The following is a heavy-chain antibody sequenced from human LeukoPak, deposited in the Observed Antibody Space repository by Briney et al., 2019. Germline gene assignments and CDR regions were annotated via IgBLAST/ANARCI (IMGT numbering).Heavy chain of an antibody. CDR1: GFTFSSYG. Sequence: GGSLRLSCAVSGFTFSSYGMHWVRQAPGKGLEWVAFIRYDGSNKYYADSVKGRFTISRDNSKNTLYLQMNSLRAEDTAVYYCAKVGSEGRYYYMDVWGKGTTVTISS. V-gene: IGHV3-30*02. CDR3: AKVGSEGRYYYMDV. J-gene: IGHJ6*03. CDR2: IRYDGSNK. D-gene: IGHD1-26*01.